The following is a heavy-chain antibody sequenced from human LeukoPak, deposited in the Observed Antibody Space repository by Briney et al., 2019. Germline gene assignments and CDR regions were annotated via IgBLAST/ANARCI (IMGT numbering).Heavy chain of an antibody. Sequence: GGSLRLSCAASGFTFSETWMTWVRQVPGQGLEWVAHINHEGGGIQYVDSVKGRFTISRDNAKGSLYLQMNSLRAEDTAIYHCATYINWVAGDVWGQGTTVIVSS. V-gene: IGHV3-7*01. CDR1: GFTFSETW. CDR3: ATYINWVAGDV. D-gene: IGHD1-1*01. J-gene: IGHJ6*02. CDR2: INHEGGGI.